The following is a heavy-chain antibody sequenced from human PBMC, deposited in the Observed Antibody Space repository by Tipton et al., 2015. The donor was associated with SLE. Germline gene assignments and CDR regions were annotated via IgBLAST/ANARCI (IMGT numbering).Heavy chain of an antibody. Sequence: VQLVQSGGGLAQPGGSLRLSCAASGFTFSSHGMTWVRQAPGKGLEWVSAISISGVTTYYADSVKGRFTISRDDSKNTLYLQMSSLRADDTAIYYCAKEIRPNDYWGQGTLVTVFS. CDR1: GFTFSSHG. V-gene: IGHV3-23*04. J-gene: IGHJ4*02. CDR3: AKEIRPNDY. CDR2: ISISGVTT.